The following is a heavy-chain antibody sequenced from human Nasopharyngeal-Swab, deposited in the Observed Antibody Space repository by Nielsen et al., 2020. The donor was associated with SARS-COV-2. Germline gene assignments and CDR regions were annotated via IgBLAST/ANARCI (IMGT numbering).Heavy chain of an antibody. CDR2: IYYSGST. Sequence: GSLRLSCTVSGGSISSGNYYWGWIRQPPGQGLDWIGTIYYSGSTYYNLSLKSRVTISVDTSKNQFSLKLTSVTPTGTAMYYCARRAYSSWGNWFDPWGQGTLVTVSS. D-gene: IGHD6-19*01. V-gene: IGHV4-39*01. J-gene: IGHJ5*02. CDR3: ARRAYSSWGNWFDP. CDR1: GGSISSGNYY.